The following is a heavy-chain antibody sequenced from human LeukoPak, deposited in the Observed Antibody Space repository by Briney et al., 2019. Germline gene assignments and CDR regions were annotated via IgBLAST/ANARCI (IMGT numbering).Heavy chain of an antibody. Sequence: ASVKVSCTGSGYMFTKYALHWVRQAPGQRLEWMGWINAGTGNTKYSQKFQDRVTITRDTSASTAYMELSSLRSEDTAMYYCARPLAVAGFDYWGQGTLVTVSS. CDR3: ARPLAVAGFDY. CDR1: GYMFTKYA. J-gene: IGHJ4*02. D-gene: IGHD6-19*01. CDR2: INAGTGNT. V-gene: IGHV1-3*01.